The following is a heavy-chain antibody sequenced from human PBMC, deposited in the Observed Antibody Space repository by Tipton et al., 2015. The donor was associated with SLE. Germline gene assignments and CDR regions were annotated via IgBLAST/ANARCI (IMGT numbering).Heavy chain of an antibody. V-gene: IGHV4-39*07. CDR1: GASISSTTFY. CDR2: IYDSGRT. D-gene: IGHD6-13*01. Sequence: TLSLTCTVSGASISSTTFYWGWIRQPPGKGLEWIGSIYDSGRTYYNPSLKSRVTISVDTSKNQFSLKLSSVTAADTAVYYCARGAARWFDPWGQGTLVTVSS. CDR3: ARGAARWFDP. J-gene: IGHJ5*02.